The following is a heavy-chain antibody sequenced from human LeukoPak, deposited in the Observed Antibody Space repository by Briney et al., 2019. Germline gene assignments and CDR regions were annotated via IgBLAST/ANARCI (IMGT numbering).Heavy chain of an antibody. Sequence: SETLSLTCAVYGGSFSGYYWSWIRQPPGKGLEWIGEINHSGSTNYNPSLKSRVTISVDTSKNQFSLKLSSVTAADTAVYYCARAVGATRGFDPWGQGTLVTVSS. CDR3: ARAVGATRGFDP. CDR2: INHSGST. J-gene: IGHJ5*02. D-gene: IGHD1-26*01. CDR1: GGSFSGYY. V-gene: IGHV4-34*01.